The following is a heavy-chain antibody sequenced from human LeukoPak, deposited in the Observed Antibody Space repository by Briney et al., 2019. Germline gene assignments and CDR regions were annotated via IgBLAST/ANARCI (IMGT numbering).Heavy chain of an antibody. CDR3: ARGPPHRATMIVEIVDAFDI. CDR1: EFTFSSYG. D-gene: IGHD3-22*01. CDR2: IWYDGSTK. J-gene: IGHJ3*02. Sequence: GGSLRLSCAASEFTFSSYGVHWVRQAPGKGLEWVAVIWYDGSTKYYADSVKGRFTISRDDSKNTLYLQMNGLRVEDTAVYYCARGPPHRATMIVEIVDAFDIWGQGTMVTVSS. V-gene: IGHV3-33*01.